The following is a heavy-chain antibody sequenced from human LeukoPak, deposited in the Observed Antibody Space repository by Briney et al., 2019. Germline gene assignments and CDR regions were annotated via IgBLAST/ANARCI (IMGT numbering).Heavy chain of an antibody. Sequence: GGSLRLSCAASGFTFSSYTMNWVRQAPGKGLEWVSSISSSSSYIYYAGSVKGRFTISRDNAKNSLYLQMNSLRAEDTAVYYCARDTYDILTSYYKWAFDIWGQGTMVTVSS. D-gene: IGHD3-9*01. CDR2: ISSSSSYI. CDR1: GFTFSSYT. V-gene: IGHV3-21*06. J-gene: IGHJ3*02. CDR3: ARDTYDILTSYYKWAFDI.